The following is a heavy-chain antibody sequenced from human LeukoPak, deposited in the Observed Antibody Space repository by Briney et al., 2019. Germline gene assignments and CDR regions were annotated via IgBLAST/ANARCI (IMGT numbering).Heavy chain of an antibody. CDR2: INHSGST. V-gene: IGHV4-34*01. CDR3: ARWKGYSSSWFFDY. D-gene: IGHD6-13*01. CDR1: GGSFSGYY. J-gene: IGHJ4*02. Sequence: SETLSLTCAVYGGSFSGYYWSWIRQPPGKGLEWIGEINHSGSTNYNPSLKSQVTISVDTSKNQFSLKLSSVTAADTAVYYCARWKGYSSSWFFDYWGQGTLVTVSS.